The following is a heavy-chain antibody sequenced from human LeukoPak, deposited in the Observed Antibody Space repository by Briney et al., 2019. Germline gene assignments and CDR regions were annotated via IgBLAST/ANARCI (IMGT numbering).Heavy chain of an antibody. CDR2: INAYNGNT. D-gene: IGHD3-10*01. Sequence: GASVKVSCKASGYTFTSYGISWVRQAPGQGLEWMGWINAYNGNTNYAQKLQGRVTMTTDTSTSTAYMELRSLRSDDTAVYYCAKIRITMVRGVINHDAFDIWGQGTMVTVSS. CDR1: GYTFTSYG. V-gene: IGHV1-18*01. CDR3: AKIRITMVRGVINHDAFDI. J-gene: IGHJ3*02.